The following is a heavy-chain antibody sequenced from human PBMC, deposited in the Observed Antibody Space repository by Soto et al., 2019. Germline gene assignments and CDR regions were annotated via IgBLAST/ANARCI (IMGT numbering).Heavy chain of an antibody. CDR2: ISSSSSTI. CDR3: ARDSGYSYSPLDY. Sequence: EVQLVESGGGLVQPAGSLRLSCAASGFSFSSYSMNWVRQAPGKGLEWVSYISSSSSTIYYADSVKGRFTISRDNAEISLYLQTNSLRAEDTAVYYCARDSGYSYSPLDYWGQGALVTVS. J-gene: IGHJ4*02. CDR1: GFSFSSYS. D-gene: IGHD5-18*01. V-gene: IGHV3-48*01.